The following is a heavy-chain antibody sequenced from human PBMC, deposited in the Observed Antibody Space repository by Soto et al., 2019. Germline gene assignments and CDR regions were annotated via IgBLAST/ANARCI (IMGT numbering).Heavy chain of an antibody. D-gene: IGHD2-15*01. J-gene: IGHJ6*02. Sequence: PGESRKISCKGSGYSFTSYWISWVRQMPGKGLEWMGRIDPSDSYTNYSPSFQGHVTISADKSISTAYLQWSSLKASDTAMYYCARLSKVVVAVYGMDVWGQGTTVTVPS. V-gene: IGHV5-10-1*01. CDR3: ARLSKVVVAVYGMDV. CDR1: GYSFTSYW. CDR2: IDPSDSYT.